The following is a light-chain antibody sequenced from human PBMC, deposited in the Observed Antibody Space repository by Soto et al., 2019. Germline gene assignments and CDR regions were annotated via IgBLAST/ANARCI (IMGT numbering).Light chain of an antibody. CDR1: SSNIGSNA. CDR2: SND. J-gene: IGLJ3*02. V-gene: IGLV1-44*01. CDR3: AAGGSSRYGAV. Sequence: QSVLTQPPSASGTPGQRVTISCSGSSSNIGSNAVNWYQHLPGTAPKLLIYSNDQRPLAVPDRFSGSKSGTSASLAIRGLESEDEADYCCAAGGSSRYGAVFGGGTKLTVL.